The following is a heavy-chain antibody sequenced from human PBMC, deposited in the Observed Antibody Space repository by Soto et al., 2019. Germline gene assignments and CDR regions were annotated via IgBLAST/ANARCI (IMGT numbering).Heavy chain of an antibody. D-gene: IGHD3-16*01. CDR2: INPGSTTR. J-gene: IGHJ4*02. Sequence: PGGSLRLSCAVSGLTFTTYNFNWVRQAPGKGLEWISFINPGSTTRHYADSVKGRFTISRDNAKNSLYLQMDSLTDADAAVYYCVRAWKGKSYGYFYWGQGTLVTVSS. V-gene: IGHV3-48*02. CDR1: GLTFTTYN. CDR3: VRAWKGKSYGYFY.